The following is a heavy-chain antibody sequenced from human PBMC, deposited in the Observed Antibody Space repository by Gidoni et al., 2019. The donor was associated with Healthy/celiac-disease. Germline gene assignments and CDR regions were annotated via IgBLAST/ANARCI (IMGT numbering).Heavy chain of an antibody. D-gene: IGHD3-10*01. CDR2: IYYSGST. CDR1: GGSISSYY. Sequence: QVQLQESGPGLVKPSETLSLTCTVPGGSISSYYWSWIRQPPGKGLEWIGYIYYSGSTNYNPSLKSRVTISVDTSKNQFSLKLSSVTAADTAVYYCARVQEDGSGTHWFDPWGQGTLVTVSS. V-gene: IGHV4-59*01. J-gene: IGHJ5*02. CDR3: ARVQEDGSGTHWFDP.